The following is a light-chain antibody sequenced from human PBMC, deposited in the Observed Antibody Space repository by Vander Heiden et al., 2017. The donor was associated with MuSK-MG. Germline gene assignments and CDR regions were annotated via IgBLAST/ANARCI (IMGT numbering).Light chain of an antibody. CDR3: QQYDDYWT. Sequence: DVQMTQSPSTLSASVGDRVTITCRASQSIRKFLAWYQQKPGKAPKLLIYEASNLESGVPPRFSGSGSGTEFTLTVSSLQPDDFAMYYCQQYDDYWTFGQGTKVEIK. CDR1: QSIRKF. J-gene: IGKJ1*01. V-gene: IGKV1-5*03. CDR2: EAS.